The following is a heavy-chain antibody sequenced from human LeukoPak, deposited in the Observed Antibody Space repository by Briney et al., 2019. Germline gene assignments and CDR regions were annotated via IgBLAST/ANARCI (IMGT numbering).Heavy chain of an antibody. CDR3: VRTDAFDI. J-gene: IGHJ3*02. V-gene: IGHV3-7*01. CDR2: IKQDGSEK. Sequence: GGSLRLSCAASGFTSSSYWMSWVRQAPGKGLEWVANIKQDGSEKYYVDSVKGRFTISRDNAKNSLYLQMNSLRAEDTAVYYCVRTDAFDIWGQGTMVTVSS. CDR1: GFTSSSYW.